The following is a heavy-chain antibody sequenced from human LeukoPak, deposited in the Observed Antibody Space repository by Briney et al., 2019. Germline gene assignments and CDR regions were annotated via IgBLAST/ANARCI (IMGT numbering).Heavy chain of an antibody. CDR1: GYSFTSYW. CDR3: ARLGPYYYDSSGSAPFDY. Sequence: GESLKISCKGSGYSFTSYWIGWVRQMPGKGLEWMGIIYPVDSDTRSSQSFQGQVTISADKSLSNAYLQWSSLKASDTAMYYCARLGPYYYDSSGSAPFDYWGQGTLVTVSS. D-gene: IGHD3-22*01. CDR2: IYPVDSDT. J-gene: IGHJ4*02. V-gene: IGHV5-51*01.